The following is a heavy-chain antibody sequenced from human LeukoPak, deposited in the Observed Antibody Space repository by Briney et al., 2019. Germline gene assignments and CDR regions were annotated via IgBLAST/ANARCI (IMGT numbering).Heavy chain of an antibody. CDR1: GGSFSGYY. V-gene: IGHV4-34*01. Sequence: PSETLSLTCAVYGGSFSGYYWSWIRQPPGKGLEWIGEINHSGSTNYNPSLKSRVTISVDTSKNQFSLKLSSVTAADTAVYYCASGGGSSGWYSRYFDYWGQGTLVTVSS. J-gene: IGHJ4*02. CDR2: INHSGST. D-gene: IGHD6-19*01. CDR3: ASGGGSSGWYSRYFDY.